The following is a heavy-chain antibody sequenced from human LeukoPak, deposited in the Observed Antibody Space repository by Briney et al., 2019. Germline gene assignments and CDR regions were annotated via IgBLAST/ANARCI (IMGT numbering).Heavy chain of an antibody. CDR3: AGGRGVIITPIDY. V-gene: IGHV1-2*02. CDR1: GYTFTGYY. CDR2: INPNSGGT. D-gene: IGHD3-10*01. Sequence: ASVKVSCKASGYTFTGYYMHWVRQAPGQGLEWMGWINPNSGGTNYAQKFQGRVTMTRDTSISTAYMELSRLRSDDTAVYYYAGGRGVIITPIDYWGQGTLVTVSS. J-gene: IGHJ4*02.